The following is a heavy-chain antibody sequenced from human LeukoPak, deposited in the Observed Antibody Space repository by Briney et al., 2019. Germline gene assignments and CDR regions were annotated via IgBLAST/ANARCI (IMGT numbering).Heavy chain of an antibody. J-gene: IGHJ3*02. CDR3: ARDGSFDI. Sequence: GGSLILSCAASGFTFSSYSMNWVRQAPGKGLEWVSSISSSSTYIYYADSVKGRFTISRDNAKNSLFLQMNSLRAEDTAVYHCARDGSFDIWGQGTMVTVSS. V-gene: IGHV3-21*01. CDR1: GFTFSSYS. CDR2: ISSSSTYI.